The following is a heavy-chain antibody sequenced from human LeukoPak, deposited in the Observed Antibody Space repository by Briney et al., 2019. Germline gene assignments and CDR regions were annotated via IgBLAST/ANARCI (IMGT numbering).Heavy chain of an antibody. J-gene: IGHJ5*02. CDR1: GYSISSGYY. CDR3: ARVDGSCSGGSCPSGNWFDP. D-gene: IGHD2-15*01. Sequence: SETLSLTCTVSGYSISSGYYWGWIRPPPGKGLEWIGSIYHSGSTYYNPSLKSRVTISVDTSKNQFSLKLSSVTAADTAVYYCARVDGSCSGGSCPSGNWFDPWGQGTLVTVSS. CDR2: IYHSGST. V-gene: IGHV4-38-2*02.